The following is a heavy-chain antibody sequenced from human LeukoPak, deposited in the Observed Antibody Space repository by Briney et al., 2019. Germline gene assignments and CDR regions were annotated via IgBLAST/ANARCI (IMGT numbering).Heavy chain of an antibody. CDR2: ISSSSSYT. J-gene: IGHJ3*02. V-gene: IGHV3-11*05. CDR3: ARAQDYDSSGYVDAFDM. Sequence: GGSLRLSCAASGFTFSDYYMSWIRQAPGKGLEWVSYISSSSSYTNYADSVKGRFTISRDNSKNTLYLRMNSLRVEDTAVYYCARAQDYDSSGYVDAFDMWGQGTMVTVSS. D-gene: IGHD3-22*01. CDR1: GFTFSDYY.